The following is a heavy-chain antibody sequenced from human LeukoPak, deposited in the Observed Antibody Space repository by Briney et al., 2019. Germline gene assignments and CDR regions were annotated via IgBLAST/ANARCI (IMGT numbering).Heavy chain of an antibody. J-gene: IGHJ4*02. V-gene: IGHV3-7*01. CDR3: AKGGGH. CDR2: IKQDGSEK. D-gene: IGHD3-10*01. CDR1: GFTFSSYA. Sequence: GGSLRLSCAASGFTFSSYAMHWVRQAPGKGLEWVANIKQDGSEKYYVDSVRGRFTISRDNAKNSLYLQMNSLRAEDTAVYYCAKGGGHWGQGTLVTVSS.